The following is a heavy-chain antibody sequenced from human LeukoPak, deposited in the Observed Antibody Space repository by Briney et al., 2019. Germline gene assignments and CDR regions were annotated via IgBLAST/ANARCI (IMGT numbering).Heavy chain of an antibody. CDR3: ARVSKEFSGYDFNGGYYFDY. D-gene: IGHD5-12*01. CDR1: GGSFSGYY. CDR2: INHSGST. Sequence: SETLSLTCAVYGGSFSGYYWSWIRQPPGKGLEWIGEINHSGSTNYNPSLKSRVTISVDTSKNQFSLKLSSVTAADTAVYYCARVSKEFSGYDFNGGYYFDYWGQGTLVTVSS. V-gene: IGHV4-34*01. J-gene: IGHJ4*02.